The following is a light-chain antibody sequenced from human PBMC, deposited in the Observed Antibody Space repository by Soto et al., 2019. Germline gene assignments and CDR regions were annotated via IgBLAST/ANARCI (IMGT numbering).Light chain of an antibody. CDR2: DVS. J-gene: IGLJ3*02. CDR3: ASYTVRKSWV. V-gene: IGLV2-11*01. Sequence: QSALTQPRSVSGSPGHSVTISCTGTSSDVGGYSYVSWYQQHPGKAPKLMISDVSKRPSGVPDLFSGSKFGNTASLTISGLQAEDEADYYCASYTVRKSWVFGGGTKLTVL. CDR1: SSDVGGYSY.